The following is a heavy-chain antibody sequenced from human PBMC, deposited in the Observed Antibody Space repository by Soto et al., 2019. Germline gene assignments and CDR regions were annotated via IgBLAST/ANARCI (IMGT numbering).Heavy chain of an antibody. V-gene: IGHV4-30-4*01. CDR2: IYYSGST. Sequence: SETLSLTCTVSGGSISSGDYYWSWIRQPPGKGLEWIGYIYYSGSTYYNPSLKSRVTISVDTSKNQFSLKLSSVTAADTAVYYCARARGLVEMATISFDYWGQGTLVTVSS. CDR1: GGSISSGDYY. J-gene: IGHJ4*02. D-gene: IGHD5-12*01. CDR3: ARARGLVEMATISFDY.